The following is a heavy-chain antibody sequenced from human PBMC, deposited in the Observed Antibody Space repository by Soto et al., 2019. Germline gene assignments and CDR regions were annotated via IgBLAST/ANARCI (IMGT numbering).Heavy chain of an antibody. CDR2: ISAYNGNT. D-gene: IGHD6-19*01. Sequence: ASVKVSCKASGYTFTCYGISWVRQAPGQGLEWMGWISAYNGNTNYAQKLQGRVTMTTDTSTSTAYMELRSLRSDDTAVYYCARVHSSGWYGAFDIWGQGTMVTVSS. V-gene: IGHV1-18*01. J-gene: IGHJ3*02. CDR3: ARVHSSGWYGAFDI. CDR1: GYTFTCYG.